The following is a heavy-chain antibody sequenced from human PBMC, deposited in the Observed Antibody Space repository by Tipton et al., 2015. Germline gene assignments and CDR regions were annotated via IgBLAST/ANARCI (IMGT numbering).Heavy chain of an antibody. D-gene: IGHD4-23*01. CDR2: INSDGIST. CDR3: ARYGGDGMDV. CDR1: GFTVSSNY. J-gene: IGHJ6*02. Sequence: SLRLSCAASGFTVSSNYMSWVRQVPGKGLVWVSRINSDGISTSYADSVKGRFTISRDNAKNTLYLQMNSLRVEDTAVYYCARYGGDGMDVWGQGTTVTVSS. V-gene: IGHV3-74*01.